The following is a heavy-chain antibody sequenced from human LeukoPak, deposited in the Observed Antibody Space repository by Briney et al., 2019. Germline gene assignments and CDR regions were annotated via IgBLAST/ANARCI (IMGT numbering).Heavy chain of an antibody. CDR1: GGSISSYY. CDR3: ARLYHCSSTSCSNPYGMDV. Sequence: SETLSLTCTVSGGSISSYYWGWVRPPPREGLEWIGYIYYSGSTNYNPSLKSRVTISVDTSKNQFSLKLSSVTAADTAVYYCARLYHCSSTSCSNPYGMDVWGQGTTVTVSS. J-gene: IGHJ6*02. CDR2: IYYSGST. D-gene: IGHD2-2*01. V-gene: IGHV4-59*01.